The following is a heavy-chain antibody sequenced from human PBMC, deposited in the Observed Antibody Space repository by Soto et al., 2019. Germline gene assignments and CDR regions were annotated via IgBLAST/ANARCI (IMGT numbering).Heavy chain of an antibody. V-gene: IGHV3-23*01. CDR2: ITDTGGDA. CDR3: AKVHRGGYSPNGVCYTGDY. CDR1: GITFGSRA. D-gene: IGHD2-8*01. J-gene: IGHJ4*02. Sequence: EVQLLESGGDLIQPGGSLRLSCVASGITFGSRAMSWVRQAPGEGLVWVSTITDTGGDAKYADSGRGRFTISRDNSKNTLYLQKNSLRAEDTAVYCCAKVHRGGYSPNGVCYTGDYWGQGTLVTVSS.